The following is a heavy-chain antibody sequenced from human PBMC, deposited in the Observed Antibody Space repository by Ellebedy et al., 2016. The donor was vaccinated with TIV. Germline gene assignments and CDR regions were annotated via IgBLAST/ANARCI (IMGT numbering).Heavy chain of an antibody. CDR1: GYSFISYW. Sequence: GGSLRLSCKGSGYSFISYWIGWVRQMPGKGLEWMGYIYPGDSDTRYSRSFQGQVTISADKSISTAYLQWSSLKASDTAMYYCARHEGGSLDYWGQGTLVTVSS. CDR3: ARHEGGSLDY. CDR2: IYPGDSDT. D-gene: IGHD1-26*01. J-gene: IGHJ4*02. V-gene: IGHV5-51*01.